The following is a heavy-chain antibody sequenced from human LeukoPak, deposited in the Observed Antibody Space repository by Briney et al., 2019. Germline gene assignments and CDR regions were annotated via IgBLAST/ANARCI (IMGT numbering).Heavy chain of an antibody. D-gene: IGHD6-19*01. J-gene: IGHJ1*01. CDR2: IIPIFGTA. V-gene: IGHV1-69*13. Sequence: GASVKVSCKASGYTFTSYYMHWVRQAPGQGLEWMGGIIPIFGTANYAQKFQGRVTITADESTSTAYMELSSLRSEDTAVYYCARDLYSSGGGDTFQHWGQGTLVTVSS. CDR3: ARDLYSSGGGDTFQH. CDR1: GYTFTSYY.